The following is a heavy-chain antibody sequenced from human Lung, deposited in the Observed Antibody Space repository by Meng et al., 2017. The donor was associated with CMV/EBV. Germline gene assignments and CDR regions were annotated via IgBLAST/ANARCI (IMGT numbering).Heavy chain of an antibody. CDR1: GFTFSTFA. D-gene: IGHD1-26*01. V-gene: IGHV3-23*03. CDR3: AKGKWGGYYYYYGMGV. J-gene: IGHJ6*02. CDR2: IYSGDDST. Sequence: SXAASGFTFSTFAMSWVRQAPGKGLQWVSVIYSGDDSTYYADSVKGRFTISRDNSKNMLYLQMNSLRAEDSAVYFCAKGKWGGYYYYYGMGVWGRGXTVTVSS.